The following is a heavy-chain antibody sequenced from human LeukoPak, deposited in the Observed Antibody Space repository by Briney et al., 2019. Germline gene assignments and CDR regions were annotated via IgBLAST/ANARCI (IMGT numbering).Heavy chain of an antibody. V-gene: IGHV3-11*01. J-gene: IGHJ4*02. Sequence: RGSLRLSRAVSRFTLSDYYMSWLGRAPGKEGEGVSCMSSNGSTIYYTISLKARFTIPKDNAKNSLDLQMNNLRAEDTPVYYRARARGYSLKWFDYWGQGTLVTVSS. D-gene: IGHD5-18*01. CDR1: RFTLSDYY. CDR2: MSSNGSTI. CDR3: ARARGYSLKWFDY.